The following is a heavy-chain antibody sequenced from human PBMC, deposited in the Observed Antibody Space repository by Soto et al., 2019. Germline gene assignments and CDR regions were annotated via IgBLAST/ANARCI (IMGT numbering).Heavy chain of an antibody. CDR1: GDSISTDY. J-gene: IGHJ4*02. Sequence: SETLSLTCTVSGDSISTDYWSWIRQSPGKGLEWIGFIYYGGSTNYNPSLKSRVSISVDTPKNQFSLKLSSVTAADTAVYYCAKNWNWGSLVHWGQGTLVTVSS. CDR3: AKNWNWGSLVH. V-gene: IGHV4-59*08. CDR2: IYYGGST. D-gene: IGHD7-27*01.